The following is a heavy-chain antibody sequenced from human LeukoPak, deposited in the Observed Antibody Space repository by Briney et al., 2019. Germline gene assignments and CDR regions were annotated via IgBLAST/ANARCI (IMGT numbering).Heavy chain of an antibody. Sequence: ASVKVSCKASGGTFSSYAISWVRQAPGQGLEWMGGIIPIFGTANYAQRFQGRVTITTDESTTTAYMELSSLRSEDTAVYYCARESSRGGINRPHYYYYYMDVWGKGTTVTVSS. V-gene: IGHV1-69*05. CDR1: GGTFSSYA. D-gene: IGHD3-16*01. CDR2: IIPIFGTA. J-gene: IGHJ6*03. CDR3: ARESSRGGINRPHYYYYYMDV.